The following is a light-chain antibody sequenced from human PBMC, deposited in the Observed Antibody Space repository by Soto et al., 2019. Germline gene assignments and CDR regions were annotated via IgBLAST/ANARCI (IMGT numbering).Light chain of an antibody. CDR2: DAS. J-gene: IGKJ1*01. V-gene: IGKV1-5*01. CDR3: QPYNSYPWT. Sequence: DIQITQSPSSLSASVGDRVTITCRASQSISSWLAWYQQKPGKAPKLLIYDASSLESGVPSRFSGSGSGTEFTLTITSLQPDDFATYYCQPYNSYPWTVGPGTQVEIK. CDR1: QSISSW.